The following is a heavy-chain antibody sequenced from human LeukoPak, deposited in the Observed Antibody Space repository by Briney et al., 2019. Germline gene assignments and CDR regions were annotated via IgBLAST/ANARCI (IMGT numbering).Heavy chain of an antibody. Sequence: PGGSLRLSCAASGFTFNSYSMNWVRQAPGKGLEWVSSISSSSSYIYYADSVKGRFTISRDNAKNSLHLQMNSLRAEDMAVYYCAKNYYDSSGLFDYWGQGTLVTVSS. D-gene: IGHD3-22*01. CDR3: AKNYYDSSGLFDY. J-gene: IGHJ4*02. CDR1: GFTFNSYS. CDR2: ISSSSSYI. V-gene: IGHV3-21*01.